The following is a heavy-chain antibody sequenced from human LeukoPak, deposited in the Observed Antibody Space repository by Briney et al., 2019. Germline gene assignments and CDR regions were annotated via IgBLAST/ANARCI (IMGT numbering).Heavy chain of an antibody. Sequence: GESLKISCKGSGYRFTNYHIGWVRQMPGKGLEWMGIIYPADSDTRYRPTFRGQVTISVDRSINTAYLQWSSLKASDTAMYYCTRLISRGSDYNYVDDWGQGTLITVSS. CDR1: GYRFTNYH. V-gene: IGHV5-51*01. CDR2: IYPADSDT. CDR3: TRLISRGSDYNYVDD. D-gene: IGHD5-24*01. J-gene: IGHJ4*02.